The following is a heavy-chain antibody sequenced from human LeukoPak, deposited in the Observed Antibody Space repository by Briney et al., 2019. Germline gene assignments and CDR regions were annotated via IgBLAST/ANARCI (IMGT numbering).Heavy chain of an antibody. Sequence: GGSLRLSCAASGFTFSSYAMHWVRQAPGRGLEYVSAISSNGGSTYYANSVKGRLTISRDNSTSTLYLQMGSLRAEDMAVYYCARGDCGGDCYSGDYWGQGPLVTVSS. CDR1: GFTFSSYA. CDR2: ISSNGGST. D-gene: IGHD2-21*02. CDR3: ARGDCGGDCYSGDY. J-gene: IGHJ4*02. V-gene: IGHV3-64*01.